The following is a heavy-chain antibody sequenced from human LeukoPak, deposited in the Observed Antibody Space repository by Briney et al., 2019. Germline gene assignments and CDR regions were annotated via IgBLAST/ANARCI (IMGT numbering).Heavy chain of an antibody. J-gene: IGHJ4*02. CDR1: GFTFSSYS. V-gene: IGHV3-21*01. CDR3: ASSEMATSHFDY. CDR2: ISSSSSYI. Sequence: GGSLRLSCAASGFTFSSYSMNWVRQAPGKGLEWVSSISSSSSYIYYADSVKGRFTISRDNAKNSLYLQMNSLRAEDTAVYYCASSEMATSHFDYWGQGTLVTVSS. D-gene: IGHD5-24*01.